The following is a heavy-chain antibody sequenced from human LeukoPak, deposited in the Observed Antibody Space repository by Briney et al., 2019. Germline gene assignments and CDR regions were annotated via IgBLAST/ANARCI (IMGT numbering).Heavy chain of an antibody. CDR3: ARGGDSYDSSGYYLYYFDY. V-gene: IGHV1-2*02. Sequence: ASVKVSCKASVYTFTRYYMHSVRQAPGQGLEWMGWINPNSGGTNYAKKFQGRVTMTRDTSISTAYMELSRLRSDDTAVYYCARGGDSYDSSGYYLYYFDYWGQGTLVTVSS. CDR1: VYTFTRYY. D-gene: IGHD3-22*01. CDR2: INPNSGGT. J-gene: IGHJ4*02.